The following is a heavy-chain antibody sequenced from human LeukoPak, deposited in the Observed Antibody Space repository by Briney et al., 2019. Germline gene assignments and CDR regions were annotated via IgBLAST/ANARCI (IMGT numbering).Heavy chain of an antibody. CDR2: IYPGDSDT. J-gene: IGHJ6*02. V-gene: IGHV5-51*01. CDR1: GYSFNSYW. D-gene: IGHD3-22*01. Sequence: PGESLKISCKGSGYSFNSYWIGWVRQMPGKGLEWMGIIYPGDSDTRYSPSFQGQVTISADKSISTAYLQWSSLKASDTAMYYCATGYYYDSSGYPTYYYGMDVWGQGTTVTVPS. CDR3: ATGYYYDSSGYPTYYYGMDV.